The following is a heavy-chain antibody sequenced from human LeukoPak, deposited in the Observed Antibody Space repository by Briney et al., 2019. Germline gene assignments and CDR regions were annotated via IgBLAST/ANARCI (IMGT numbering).Heavy chain of an antibody. CDR1: GGSISSGGYY. V-gene: IGHV4-39*07. J-gene: IGHJ3*02. Sequence: KPSETLSLTCTVSGGSISSGGYYWSWIRQHPGKGLQWIGNIYYSGSTYYNPSLKSRVTISVDTSKNQFSLKLSSVTAADTAVYYCARLLAGPHSSGWYEVWGAFDIWGQGTMVTVSS. D-gene: IGHD6-19*01. CDR2: IYYSGST. CDR3: ARLLAGPHSSGWYEVWGAFDI.